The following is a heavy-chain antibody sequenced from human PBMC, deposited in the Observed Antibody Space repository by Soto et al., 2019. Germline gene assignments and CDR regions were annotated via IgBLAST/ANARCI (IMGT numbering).Heavy chain of an antibody. V-gene: IGHV3-23*01. CDR2: IINSGGAT. Sequence: PGGSLRLSCAASGLTFSNSAMTWVRQAPEKGLEWVSTIINSGGATYYAASVEGRFNISRDYSRNILYLHMTSLRAEDTAVYYCAKASRLGFCSGGNCYAGYDYWGQGTLVTVYS. CDR3: AKASRLGFCSGGNCYAGYDY. J-gene: IGHJ4*02. D-gene: IGHD2-15*01. CDR1: GLTFSNSA.